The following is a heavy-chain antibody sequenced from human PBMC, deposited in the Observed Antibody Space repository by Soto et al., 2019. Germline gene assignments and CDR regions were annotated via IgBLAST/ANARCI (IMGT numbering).Heavy chain of an antibody. J-gene: IGHJ6*02. CDR1: GYTFTGYY. Sequence: ASVKVSCKASGYTFTGYYMHWVRQAPGQGLEWMGWINPNSGGTNYAQKFQGWVTMTRDTSISTAYMELSRLRSDDTAVYYCARGLPSAPESNWNDYYGMDVWGQGTTVTVSS. V-gene: IGHV1-2*04. D-gene: IGHD1-20*01. CDR3: ARGLPSAPESNWNDYYGMDV. CDR2: INPNSGGT.